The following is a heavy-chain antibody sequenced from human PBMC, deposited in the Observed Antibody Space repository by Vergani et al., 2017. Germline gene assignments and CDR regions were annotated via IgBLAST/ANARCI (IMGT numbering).Heavy chain of an antibody. CDR2: INWHGGST. J-gene: IGHJ6*02. D-gene: IGHD2-2*01. V-gene: IGHV3-20*04. Sequence: EVQLVESGGGVVRPGGSLRLSCAASGFTFDDYGMSWVRQAPGKGLEWVSGINWHGGSTGYADSVKGRFTISRDNAKNSLYLQMNSLRAEDTALYYCGMYCNGPTCGTHPRVQNYGMDVWGQGTTVTVSS. CDR1: GFTFDDYG. CDR3: GMYCNGPTCGTHPRVQNYGMDV.